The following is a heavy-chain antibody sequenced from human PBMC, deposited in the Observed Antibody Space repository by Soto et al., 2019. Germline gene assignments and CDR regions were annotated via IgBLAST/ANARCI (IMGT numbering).Heavy chain of an antibody. CDR3: AREGDDRHFFFDS. V-gene: IGHV4-4*07. Sequence: DTLSLTCNVSGRSMISYYWSWIRQPAGKGLEWIGRIYTGGNTNYNPSLKSRVTMSVDTSKSQFSLSLTSVTAADTAVYYCAREGDDRHFFFDSWGQGTLVTVSS. J-gene: IGHJ4*02. CDR1: GRSMISYY. D-gene: IGHD3-3*02. CDR2: IYTGGNT.